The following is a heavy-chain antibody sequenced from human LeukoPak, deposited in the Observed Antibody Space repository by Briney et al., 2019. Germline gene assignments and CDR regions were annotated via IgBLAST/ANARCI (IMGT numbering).Heavy chain of an antibody. D-gene: IGHD3-22*01. CDR1: GGSFSGYY. J-gene: IGHJ6*03. V-gene: IGHV4-34*01. CDR3: ARLYGRDSSGYLYYYYYYMDV. CDR2: INHSGST. Sequence: PSETLSLTCAVYGGSFSGYYWSWIRQPPGKGLEWIGEINHSGSTNYNPSLKSRVTISVDTSKNQFSLKLSSVTAADTAVYYCARLYGRDSSGYLYYYYYYMDVWGKGTTVTVSS.